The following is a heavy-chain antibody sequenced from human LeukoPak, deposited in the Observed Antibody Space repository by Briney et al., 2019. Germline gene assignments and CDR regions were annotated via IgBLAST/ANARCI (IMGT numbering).Heavy chain of an antibody. CDR1: GGSISNYY. J-gene: IGHJ3*02. CDR3: ARDRYYDYVWGSYRSPDAFDI. CDR2: ISYSGNT. D-gene: IGHD3-16*02. Sequence: PSETLSLTCTVSGGSISNYYWTWIRQPPGKGLEWIGFISYSGNTNYNPSLKSRVTISLDTSKNQFSLKLSSVTAADTAVYYCARDRYYDYVWGSYRSPDAFDIWGQGTMVTVSS. V-gene: IGHV4-59*12.